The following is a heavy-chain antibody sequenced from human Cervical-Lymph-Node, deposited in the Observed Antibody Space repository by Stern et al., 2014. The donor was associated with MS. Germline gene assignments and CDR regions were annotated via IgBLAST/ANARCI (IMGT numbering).Heavy chain of an antibody. CDR3: ARDWAAAGAFDY. J-gene: IGHJ4*02. Sequence: QVQLMQSGAEVKKPGASVKVSCKASGYTFTNYDMHWVRQAPGQGLEWMGIINPGGGSTGYAQKFQGRVTVTRDTSTSTVYMELSSLRSEDTAVYFCARDWAAAGAFDYWGQGTLVIVSS. CDR1: GYTFTNYD. V-gene: IGHV1-46*03. D-gene: IGHD6-13*01. CDR2: INPGGGST.